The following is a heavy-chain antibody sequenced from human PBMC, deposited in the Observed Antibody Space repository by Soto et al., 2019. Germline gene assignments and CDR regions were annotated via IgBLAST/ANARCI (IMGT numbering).Heavy chain of an antibody. CDR3: ATLLLRELVRGDDAFDI. CDR2: ISSSSSNI. D-gene: IGHD1-1*01. V-gene: IGHV3-48*04. CDR1: RFTFSSYS. J-gene: IGHJ3*02. Sequence: GGSLRLSWAASRFTFSSYSMNWVRQAPGEGLEWVSYISSSSSNIDYADSVKGRFTISRDNAKNSLYLQMNSLRAEDTAVYYCATLLLRELVRGDDAFDIWGQGTMVTVSS.